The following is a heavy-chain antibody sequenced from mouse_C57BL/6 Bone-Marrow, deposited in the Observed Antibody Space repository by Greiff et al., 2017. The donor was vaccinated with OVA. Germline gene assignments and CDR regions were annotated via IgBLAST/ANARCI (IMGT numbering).Heavy chain of an antibody. V-gene: IGHV1-19*01. CDR3: ARHYGSSYGYFDV. CDR2: INPYNGGT. CDR1: GYTFTDYY. Sequence: VQLQQSGPVLVQPGASVKMSCKASGYTFTDYYMNWVKQSHGKSLEWIGVINPYNGGTSYNQKFKGKATFTVDKSSSTAYMELNSLTSEDSAVYYCARHYGSSYGYFDVWGTGTTVTVSS. D-gene: IGHD1-1*01. J-gene: IGHJ1*03.